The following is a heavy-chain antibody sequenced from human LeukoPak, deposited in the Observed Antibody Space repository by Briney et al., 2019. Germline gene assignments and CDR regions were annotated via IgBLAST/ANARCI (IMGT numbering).Heavy chain of an antibody. V-gene: IGHV4-4*07. Sequence: TSETLSLTCIVSGGSISSYYWSWIRQPAGKGLEWIGRIYASGTTNYNPSLKSRVTMSVDTSNNQFSLKLSSVTAADTAVYYCAREAVAATGRGLDYWGQGTLVTVSS. J-gene: IGHJ4*02. D-gene: IGHD6-19*01. CDR3: AREAVAATGRGLDY. CDR1: GGSISSYY. CDR2: IYASGTT.